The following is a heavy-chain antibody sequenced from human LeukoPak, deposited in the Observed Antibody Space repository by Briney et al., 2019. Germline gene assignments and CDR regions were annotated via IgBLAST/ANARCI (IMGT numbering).Heavy chain of an antibody. CDR1: GFTFSSYS. CDR3: ARGKWGYYYDSSGYYYGFDY. Sequence: GGSLRLSCAASGFTFSSYSMNWVGQAPGKGLEWVSSISSSSSYIYYADSVKGRFTISRDNAKNSLYLQMNSLRAEDTAVYYCARGKWGYYYDSSGYYYGFDYWGQGTLVTVSS. V-gene: IGHV3-21*01. J-gene: IGHJ4*02. CDR2: ISSSSSYI. D-gene: IGHD3-22*01.